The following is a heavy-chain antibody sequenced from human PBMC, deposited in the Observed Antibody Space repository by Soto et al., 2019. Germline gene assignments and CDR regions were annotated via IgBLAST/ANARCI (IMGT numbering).Heavy chain of an antibody. V-gene: IGHV3-23*01. CDR1: GFTFSSYA. CDR3: AKDPVGLDPRDYYYCMDV. Sequence: PGGSLRLSCAASGFTFSSYAMSWVRQAPGKGLEWVSAISGSGGSTYYADSVKGRFTISRDNSKNTLYLQMNSLRAEDTAVYYCAKDPVGLDPRDYYYCMDVWGQGTTVTVSS. CDR2: ISGSGGST. D-gene: IGHD2-21*01. J-gene: IGHJ6*02.